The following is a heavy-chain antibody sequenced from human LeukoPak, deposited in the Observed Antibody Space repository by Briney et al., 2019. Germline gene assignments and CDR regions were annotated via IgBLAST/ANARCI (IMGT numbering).Heavy chain of an antibody. J-gene: IGHJ6*03. CDR1: GFTFSSYS. CDR2: ISSSSSTI. Sequence: GGSLRLSCAASGFTFSSYSMNWVRQAPGKGLEWVSYISSSSSTIYYADSVKGRFTISRDNAKNSLYLQVNSLRAEDTAVYYCARLPPYYDFWSGYPYYYYYMDVWGKGTTVTVSS. V-gene: IGHV3-48*01. CDR3: ARLPPYYDFWSGYPYYYYYMDV. D-gene: IGHD3-3*01.